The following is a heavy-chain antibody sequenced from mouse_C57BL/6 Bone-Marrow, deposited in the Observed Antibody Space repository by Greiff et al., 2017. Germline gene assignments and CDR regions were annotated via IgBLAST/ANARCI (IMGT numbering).Heavy chain of an antibody. V-gene: IGHV1-80*01. CDR3: ARGRSLLQLAMDY. D-gene: IGHD2-10*01. CDR1: GYAFSSYW. CDR2: IYPGDGDT. J-gene: IGHJ4*01. Sequence: VQLVESGAELVKPGASVKISCKASGYAFSSYWMNWVKQRPGKGLEWIGQIYPGDGDTNYNGKFKGKATLTADKSSSTAYMQLSSLTSEDSAVYFCARGRSLLQLAMDYWGQGTSVTVSS.